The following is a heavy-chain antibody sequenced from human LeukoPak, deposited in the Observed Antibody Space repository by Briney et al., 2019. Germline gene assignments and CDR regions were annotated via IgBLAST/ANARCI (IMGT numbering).Heavy chain of an antibody. V-gene: IGHV3-49*04. CDR2: IRSKAYGGTT. D-gene: IGHD6-19*01. CDR3: KGVNSDWYGNAFDI. J-gene: IGHJ3*02. Sequence: GGSVTLTCTASGFPYGDYAVSWVRQAPGKGLEWVGFIRSKAYGGTTEYAASVKGRFTISRYDSKSLAYLQMNSLKYEDTDVYSCKGVNSDWYGNAFDIWGRGTMVTVSS. CDR1: GFPYGDYA.